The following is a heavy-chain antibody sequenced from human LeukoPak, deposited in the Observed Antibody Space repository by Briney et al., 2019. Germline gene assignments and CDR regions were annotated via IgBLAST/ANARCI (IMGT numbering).Heavy chain of an antibody. CDR3: ARDYRSTFDY. V-gene: IGHV3-11*01. CDR1: GFTFNDYY. D-gene: IGHD4-11*01. CDR2: ISSNGDSL. J-gene: IGHJ4*02. Sequence: GGSLRLSCAASGFTFNDYYMTWIRQAPGKGLEWVSFISSNGDSLYYADSVKGRFTISRDNAKNSLYLQMNSLRAEDTAVYYCARDYRSTFDYWGQGTLVTVSS.